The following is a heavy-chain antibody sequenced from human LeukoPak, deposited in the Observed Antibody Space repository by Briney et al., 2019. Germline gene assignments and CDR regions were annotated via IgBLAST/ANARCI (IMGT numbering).Heavy chain of an antibody. Sequence: ASVKVSCKASGGTFSSYDLNWVRQATGQGLEWMGWMNPNSGNTGYAQKFQGRVTITRNTSISTAYMELSSLRSEDTAVYYCAREDASAFDFWGQGTLVTVSS. CDR3: AREDASAFDF. V-gene: IGHV1-8*03. D-gene: IGHD3-10*01. CDR2: MNPNSGNT. J-gene: IGHJ4*02. CDR1: GGTFSSYD.